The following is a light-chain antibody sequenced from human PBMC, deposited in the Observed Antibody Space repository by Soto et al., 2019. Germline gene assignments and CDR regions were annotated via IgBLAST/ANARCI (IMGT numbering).Light chain of an antibody. CDR2: PAS. CDR1: QSISSY. V-gene: IGKV1-39*01. CDR3: QQRYSTPRT. Sequence: DIQMTQSPSSLSASVGDRVTITCRASQSISSYLNWYQQKPGKAPKLLIYPASSLQSGVPSRFSGSGSGTDFTLIISSLQPEDFATYYCQQRYSTPRTFGQGTKVEIK. J-gene: IGKJ1*01.